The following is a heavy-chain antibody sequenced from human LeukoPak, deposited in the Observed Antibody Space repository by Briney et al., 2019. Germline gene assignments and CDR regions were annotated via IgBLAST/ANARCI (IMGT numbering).Heavy chain of an antibody. CDR1: GGSFSGDF. V-gene: IGHV4-34*01. J-gene: IGHJ4*02. D-gene: IGHD3-22*01. Sequence: SETLSLTCAVYGGSFSGDFWSWIRQSPGKGLEWIGEINHSGSTNYNPSLKSRVTISVDTSKNQFSLKLSSVTAADTAVYYCARERYYYDSSGYYQLDYWGQGTLVTASS. CDR2: INHSGST. CDR3: ARERYYYDSSGYYQLDY.